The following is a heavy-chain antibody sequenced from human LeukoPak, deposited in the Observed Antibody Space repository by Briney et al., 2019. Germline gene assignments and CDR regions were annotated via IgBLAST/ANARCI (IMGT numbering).Heavy chain of an antibody. Sequence: GGTLRLSCAASGFTFSSYAMSWVRQAPGKGLEWVSAISGGGFNTYSADSVKGRFTISRGSSKNTLFLQMNSLRAEDTALYYCAKATSSTWYNYDYWGQGTLVTVSS. CDR3: AKATSSTWYNYDY. J-gene: IGHJ4*02. D-gene: IGHD6-13*01. V-gene: IGHV3-23*01. CDR2: ISGGGFNT. CDR1: GFTFSSYA.